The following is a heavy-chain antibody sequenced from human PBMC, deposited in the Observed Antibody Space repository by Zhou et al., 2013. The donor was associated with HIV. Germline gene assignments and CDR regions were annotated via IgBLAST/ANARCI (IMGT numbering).Heavy chain of an antibody. V-gene: IGHV1-69*04. CDR3: ARVRDGYNSGEYYFDS. CDR1: GGTFSSYA. Sequence: QVQLVQSGAEVKKPGSSVKVSCKASGGTFSSYAISWVRQAPGQGLEWMGRIIPILGIANYAQKFQGRVTITADKSTSTAYMELSSLRSEDTAVYYCARVRDGYNSGEYYFDSWGQGNPGHRLL. D-gene: IGHD5-12*01. CDR2: IIPILGIA. J-gene: IGHJ4*02.